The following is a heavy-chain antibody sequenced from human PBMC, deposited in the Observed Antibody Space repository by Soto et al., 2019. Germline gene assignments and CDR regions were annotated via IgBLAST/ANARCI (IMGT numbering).Heavy chain of an antibody. D-gene: IGHD6-6*01. Sequence: PSETLSLTCTVSGGSISSYYWSWIRQPPGKGLEWIGYIYYSGSTNYNPSLKSRVTISVDTSKNQFSLKLSSVTAADTAVYYCARMRMVPQLSNYYYHYMDVWGKGTTVTVSS. V-gene: IGHV4-59*01. CDR3: ARMRMVPQLSNYYYHYMDV. CDR1: GGSISSYY. CDR2: IYYSGST. J-gene: IGHJ6*03.